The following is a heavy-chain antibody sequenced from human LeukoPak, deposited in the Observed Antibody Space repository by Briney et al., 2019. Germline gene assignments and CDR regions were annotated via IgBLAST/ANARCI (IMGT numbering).Heavy chain of an antibody. V-gene: IGHV3-30*04. J-gene: IGHJ4*02. Sequence: PGRSLTLSCGASGFTFRGYTMHWVRQAPGKGLQWVAVISWDGNKKFYADSVEGRFTISRDNSKNTLSLQMNSLRLEDTALYYCAREGGNSTSWGYFDYWGQGTLVTVSS. CDR2: ISWDGNKK. CDR3: AREGGNSTSWGYFDY. D-gene: IGHD6-13*01. CDR1: GFTFRGYT.